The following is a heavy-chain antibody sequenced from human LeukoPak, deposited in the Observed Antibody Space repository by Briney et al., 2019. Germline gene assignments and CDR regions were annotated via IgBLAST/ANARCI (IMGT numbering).Heavy chain of an antibody. CDR3: ARDPGGAGAFDI. D-gene: IGHD3-10*01. Sequence: GGSLRLSCAASGFTFSTYAMTWVRQAPGKGLEWVSAISGSGSNTYYADSVKGRFTISRDNAKNSLYLQMNSLRAEDTAVYYCARDPGGAGAFDIWGQGTMVTVSS. CDR1: GFTFSTYA. CDR2: ISGSGSNT. V-gene: IGHV3-21*01. J-gene: IGHJ3*02.